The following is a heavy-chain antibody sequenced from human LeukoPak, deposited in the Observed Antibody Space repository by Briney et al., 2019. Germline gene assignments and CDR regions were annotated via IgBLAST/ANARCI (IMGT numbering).Heavy chain of an antibody. CDR2: INPGDSDT. D-gene: IGHD4-17*01. Sequence: GESLKISCKGSGYSFISYWIGWVRQMPGKGLEWMGIINPGDSDTRYSPSFQGQVTISADRSISTAYLQWSSPKAPDTPLYYSARLSGDYTTEFDYWGQGSLVSVCS. CDR1: GYSFISYW. V-gene: IGHV5-51*01. CDR3: ARLSGDYTTEFDY. J-gene: IGHJ4*02.